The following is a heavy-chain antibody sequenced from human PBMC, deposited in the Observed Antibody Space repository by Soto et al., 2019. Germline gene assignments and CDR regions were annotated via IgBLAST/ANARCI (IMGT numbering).Heavy chain of an antibody. V-gene: IGHV3-7*01. J-gene: IGHJ5*02. Sequence: EVQLVESGGGLVQPGGSLRLSCEASGFTFSDSWMTWVRQAPGKGLEWVARIKPDESEKKYADSVKGRFSISRDNAKNSMYLQMDSLRGEDTAVYYCVRGGSNYASWGQGTLVTVSS. CDR2: IKPDESEK. CDR1: GFTFSDSW. D-gene: IGHD4-4*01. CDR3: VRGGSNYAS.